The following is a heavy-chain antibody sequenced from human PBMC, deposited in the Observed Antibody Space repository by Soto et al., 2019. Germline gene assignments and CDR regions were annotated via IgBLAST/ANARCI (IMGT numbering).Heavy chain of an antibody. Sequence: PGGSLRLSCAASGFTFSSYAIHWVRQAPGKGLEWVAVISYDGSNKYYADSVKGRFTISRDNSKTTLYLQMNSLRAEDTAVYYCASAYSSGWQSYYYGMDVWGQGTTVT. CDR3: ASAYSSGWQSYYYGMDV. CDR1: GFTFSSYA. J-gene: IGHJ6*02. CDR2: ISYDGSNK. V-gene: IGHV3-30-3*01. D-gene: IGHD6-19*01.